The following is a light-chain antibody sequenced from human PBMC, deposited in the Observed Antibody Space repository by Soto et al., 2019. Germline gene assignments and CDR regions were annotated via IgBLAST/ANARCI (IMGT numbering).Light chain of an antibody. V-gene: IGKV1-6*02. Sequence: AIQMAQSPSSLSASVGDRVTITCRASQGIGNDVGWYQQKPGKAPKLLLYAATTLQSGVPSRFSGTRSGTDFTLTISSLQPEDFATYDGLQDHNCPPSFGGGTKVEIK. CDR2: AAT. CDR3: LQDHNCPPS. CDR1: QGIGND. J-gene: IGKJ4*01.